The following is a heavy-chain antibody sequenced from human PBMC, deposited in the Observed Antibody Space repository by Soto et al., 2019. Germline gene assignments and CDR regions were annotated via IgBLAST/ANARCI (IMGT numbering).Heavy chain of an antibody. CDR1: GRSISSSSYY. D-gene: IGHD2-2*01. CDR3: ARHRGYCSSTSCYPDDYYYGMDV. CDR2: IYYSGST. Sequence: SEPLSRTCTVSGRSISSSSYYWGWIRQPPGKGLEWIGSIYYSGSTYYNPSLKSRVTISVDTSKNQFSLKLSSVTAADTAVYYCARHRGYCSSTSCYPDDYYYGMDVWGQGTTVT. J-gene: IGHJ6*02. V-gene: IGHV4-39*01.